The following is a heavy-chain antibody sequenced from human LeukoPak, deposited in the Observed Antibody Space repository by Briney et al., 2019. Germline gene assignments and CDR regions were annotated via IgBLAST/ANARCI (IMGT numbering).Heavy chain of an antibody. J-gene: IGHJ4*02. CDR2: FYIGGTT. V-gene: IGHV3-53*01. D-gene: IGHD3-22*01. CDR1: GFSVSSNY. Sequence: GGSLRLSCAASGFSVSSNYMSWVRQTPGKGLEWVSTFYIGGTTDYADSVRGRFSISRDHSKNMFFLQMNSLRVEDTAVYYCARMARGAYYYDSSGYPFDYWGQGTLVTVSS. CDR3: ARMARGAYYYDSSGYPFDY.